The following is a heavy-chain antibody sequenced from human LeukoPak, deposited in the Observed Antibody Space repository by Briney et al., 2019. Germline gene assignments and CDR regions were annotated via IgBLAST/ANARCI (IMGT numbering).Heavy chain of an antibody. Sequence: PSETLSLTCAVYGGSFSGYYWNWIRQPPGKGLEWIGEINHSGSTKHNPSLKSRVTIPVDTPKNQFSLKLSSVTAADTAVYYCARAFSFSKLGIDYWGQGTLVTVSS. D-gene: IGHD7-27*01. CDR1: GGSFSGYY. CDR2: INHSGST. J-gene: IGHJ4*02. CDR3: ARAFSFSKLGIDY. V-gene: IGHV4-34*01.